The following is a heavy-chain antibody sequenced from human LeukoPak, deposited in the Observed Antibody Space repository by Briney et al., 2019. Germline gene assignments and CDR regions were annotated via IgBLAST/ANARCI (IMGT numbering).Heavy chain of an antibody. Sequence: GGSLRLSCSASGFTFSGYAMYWVRQAPGKGLEYVSTISSNGGSTYYADSVKGRFTISRDNSKNTLFLQMSSLRGEDTAVYYCVKNAIYTSGWYGGYFDYWGQGTLVTVSS. J-gene: IGHJ4*02. CDR3: VKNAIYTSGWYGGYFDY. V-gene: IGHV3-64D*09. D-gene: IGHD6-19*01. CDR1: GFTFSGYA. CDR2: ISSNGGST.